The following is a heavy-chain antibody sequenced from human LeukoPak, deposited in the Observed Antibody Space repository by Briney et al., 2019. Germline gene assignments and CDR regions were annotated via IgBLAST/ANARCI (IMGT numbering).Heavy chain of an antibody. D-gene: IGHD3-10*01. Sequence: GGSLRLSCAASGFTVSGNYMTGVRQAPGKGREWVSLIYRGGSTFYADSVKGRFTISRDNSKNTLYLQMNSLKAEDTAVYYCGSGEWPHNYWGRGTLVTVSS. J-gene: IGHJ4*02. V-gene: IGHV3-53*01. CDR3: GSGEWPHNY. CDR2: IYRGGST. CDR1: GFTVSGNY.